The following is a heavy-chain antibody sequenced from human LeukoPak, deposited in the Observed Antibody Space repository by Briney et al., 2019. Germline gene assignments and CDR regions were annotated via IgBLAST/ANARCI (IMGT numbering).Heavy chain of an antibody. D-gene: IGHD2-2*01. J-gene: IGHJ6*02. CDR3: ARDTGYCSSTSCYNGMDV. CDR2: ISAYNGNT. CDR1: GYTFTSYG. V-gene: IGHV1-18*01. Sequence: ASVKVSCKASGYTFTSYGISWVRQAPGQGLEWKGWISAYNGNTNYAQKLQGRVTMTTDTSTSTAYMELRSLRSDDTAVYYCARDTGYCSSTSCYNGMDVWGQGTTVTVSS.